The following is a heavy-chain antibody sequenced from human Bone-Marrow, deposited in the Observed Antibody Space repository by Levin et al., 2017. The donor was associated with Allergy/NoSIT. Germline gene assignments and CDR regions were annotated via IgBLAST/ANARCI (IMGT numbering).Heavy chain of an antibody. V-gene: IGHV1-69*13. Sequence: SVKVSCKASGGTSSTSGLMWVRQAPGQGLEWMGGIIPMFGTPYYAQKFQGRVIITADDSTTTAYMELSSLRSDDTAVYYCAACGYSYGSPNFYFYALDVWGRGTTVTVSS. D-gene: IGHD5-18*01. CDR2: IIPMFGTP. CDR1: GGTSSTSG. CDR3: AACGYSYGSPNFYFYALDV. J-gene: IGHJ6*02.